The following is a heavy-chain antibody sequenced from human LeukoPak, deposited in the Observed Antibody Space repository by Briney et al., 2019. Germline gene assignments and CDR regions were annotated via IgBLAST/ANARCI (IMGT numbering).Heavy chain of an antibody. Sequence: GGSLRLSCAASGFTFSSYEMNWVRQAPGKGLEWVSYISSSGSTIYYADSVKGRFTISRDNAKNSLYLQMNSLRAEDTAVYYCASSTDGLFDYWGQGTLVTVSS. J-gene: IGHJ4*02. CDR1: GFTFSSYE. CDR3: ASSTDGLFDY. CDR2: ISSSGSTI. V-gene: IGHV3-48*03. D-gene: IGHD3-16*01.